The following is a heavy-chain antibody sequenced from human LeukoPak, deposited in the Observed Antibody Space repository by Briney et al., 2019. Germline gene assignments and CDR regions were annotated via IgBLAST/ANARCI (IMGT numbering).Heavy chain of an antibody. V-gene: IGHV4-39*01. J-gene: IGHJ3*02. Sequence: GSLRLSCAASGFTFSSYWMSWVRQPPGKGLEWIGSIYYSGSTYYNPSLKSRVTISVDTSKNQFSLKLSSVTAADTAVYYCARWGREQLWLSDAFDIWGQGTMVTVSS. D-gene: IGHD5-18*01. CDR2: IYYSGST. CDR1: GFTFSSYW. CDR3: ARWGREQLWLSDAFDI.